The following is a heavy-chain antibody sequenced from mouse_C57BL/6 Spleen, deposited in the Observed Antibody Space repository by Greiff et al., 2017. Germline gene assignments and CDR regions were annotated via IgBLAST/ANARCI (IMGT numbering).Heavy chain of an antibody. CDR3: ARSTVVDH. CDR2: INPNNGGT. V-gene: IGHV1-26*01. D-gene: IGHD1-1*01. CDR1: GYTFTDYY. J-gene: IGHJ2*01. Sequence: EVQLQQSGPELVKPGASVKISCKASGYTFTDYYMNWVKQSHGKSLEWIGDINPNNGGTSYNQKFKGKATLTVDKSSSTAYMELRSLTSEDSAVYYCARSTVVDHWGQGTTRTVSS.